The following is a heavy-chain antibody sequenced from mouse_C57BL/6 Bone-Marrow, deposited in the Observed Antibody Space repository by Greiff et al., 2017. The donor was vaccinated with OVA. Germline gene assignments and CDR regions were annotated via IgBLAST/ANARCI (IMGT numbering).Heavy chain of an antibody. D-gene: IGHD1-1*01. V-gene: IGHV14-2*01. CDR1: GFNITDYY. J-gene: IGHJ4*01. CDR2: IDPEDGET. Sequence: VQLKESGAELVKPGASVKLSCTASGFNITDYYMHWVKQRTEQGLEWIGRIDPEDGETKYAPKFQGKATITADTSSNTAYLQLSSRTSEDTAVYYCDRGTTSYDKDYGGQGNSVTVTS. CDR3: DRGTTSYDKDY.